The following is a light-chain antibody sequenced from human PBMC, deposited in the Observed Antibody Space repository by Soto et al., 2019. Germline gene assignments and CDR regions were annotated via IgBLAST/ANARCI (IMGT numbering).Light chain of an antibody. J-gene: IGLJ1*01. CDR2: EVN. CDR1: SSDVGGYNF. Sequence: QSALTQPPSASGSPGQSVTISCTGTSSDVGGYNFVSWYQQHPDKAPKLIIYEVNKRPSGVPDRFSGSKSGTTASLTDSGLQDEDEADLYCSSYAGSNNRYVFGTGTKLTVL. CDR3: SSYAGSNNRYV. V-gene: IGLV2-8*01.